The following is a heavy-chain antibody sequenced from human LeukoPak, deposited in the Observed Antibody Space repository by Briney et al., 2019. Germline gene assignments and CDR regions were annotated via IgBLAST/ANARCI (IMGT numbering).Heavy chain of an antibody. CDR1: GFTFDDYA. CDR2: ISWNSGSI. Sequence: GGSLRLSCAASGFTFDDYAMHWVRQAPGKGLEWFSGISWNSGSIGYADSVKGRFTISRDNAKNSLYLQMNSLRAEDTALYYCARRYCSGGSCYLGVGFDYWGQGTLVTVSS. V-gene: IGHV3-9*01. J-gene: IGHJ4*02. D-gene: IGHD2-15*01. CDR3: ARRYCSGGSCYLGVGFDY.